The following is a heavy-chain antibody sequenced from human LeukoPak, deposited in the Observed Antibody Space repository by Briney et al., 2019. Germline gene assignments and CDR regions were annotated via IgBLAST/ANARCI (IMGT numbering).Heavy chain of an antibody. CDR1: GFTFSSYA. D-gene: IGHD1-7*01. Sequence: GGSLRLSCAASGFTFSSYAMSWVRQAPGKGLEWVSAISGSGGSTYYADSVKGRFTIPRDNSKNTLYLQMNSLRAEDTAVYYCAKAYNWNYYYFDYWGQGTLVTVSS. CDR2: ISGSGGST. J-gene: IGHJ4*02. CDR3: AKAYNWNYYYFDY. V-gene: IGHV3-23*01.